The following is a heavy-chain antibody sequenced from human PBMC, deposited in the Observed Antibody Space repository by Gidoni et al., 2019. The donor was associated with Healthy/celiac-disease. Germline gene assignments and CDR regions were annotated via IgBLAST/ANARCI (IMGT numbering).Heavy chain of an antibody. CDR2: ISGNSGTI. CDR1: GFTFADYA. CDR3: AKDSSTGGWSSGWRSFDY. J-gene: IGHJ4*02. Sequence: EVQLVESRGGLVRPGRSMRLSCAASGFTFADYAMHWVRQAPGKGLELVSGISGNSGTIGYADSVKGRFTSSRDNAKNSLYLQMNSLRAEDTALYYCAKDSSTGGWSSGWRSFDYWGQGTLVTVSS. D-gene: IGHD6-19*01. V-gene: IGHV3-9*01.